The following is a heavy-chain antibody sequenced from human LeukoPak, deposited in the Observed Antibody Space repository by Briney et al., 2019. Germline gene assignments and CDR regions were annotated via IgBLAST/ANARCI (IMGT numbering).Heavy chain of an antibody. CDR3: ARVAIQLWLYYYYYMDV. Sequence: GGSLRLSCAASGFTFSSYSMNWVRQAPGKGLEGVAYIKPDGSEKYYVDSVKGRFTISRDNAKNSLYLQMNSLRAEDTAVYYCARVAIQLWLYYYYYMDVWGKGTTVTVSS. J-gene: IGHJ6*03. CDR2: IKPDGSEK. D-gene: IGHD5-18*01. CDR1: GFTFSSYS. V-gene: IGHV3-7*01.